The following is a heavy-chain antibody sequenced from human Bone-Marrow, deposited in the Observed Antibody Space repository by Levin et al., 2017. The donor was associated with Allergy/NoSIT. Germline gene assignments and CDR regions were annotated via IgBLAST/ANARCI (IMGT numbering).Heavy chain of an antibody. CDR3: AKGTTVYFFYNGMDA. D-gene: IGHD2/OR15-2a*01. CDR2: MSGTTGSH. V-gene: IGHV3-23*01. J-gene: IGHJ6*02. CDR1: GFTFNAYA. Sequence: GGSLRLSCVASGFTFNAYAMNWVRRAPGKGLEWVSAMSGTTGSHYYADSVKGRFTISRDSSKNTLFLQMDSLRVEDTATYYCAKGTTVYFFYNGMDAWGQGTTVTVFS.